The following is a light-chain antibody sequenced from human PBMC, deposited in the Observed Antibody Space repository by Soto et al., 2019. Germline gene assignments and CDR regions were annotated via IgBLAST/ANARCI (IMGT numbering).Light chain of an antibody. CDR3: SSYAVSDSLV. V-gene: IGLV2-8*01. CDR1: SIDVGGYDY. Sequence: QSVLTQPPSASGSPGQSGTISCTGTSIDVGGYDYVSWYQQHPGKVPKLMIYEVNKRPSGVPDRSSGSKSGNPASLTVSGLQTEEEADYYCSSYAVSDSLVFGGGTQLTVL. J-gene: IGLJ2*01. CDR2: EVN.